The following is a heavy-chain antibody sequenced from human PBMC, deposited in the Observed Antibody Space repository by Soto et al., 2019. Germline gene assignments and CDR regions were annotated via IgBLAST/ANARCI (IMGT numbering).Heavy chain of an antibody. CDR3: ARMLGIAEAGTRAEFAFDI. D-gene: IGHD6-13*01. CDR1: GFSLSTIGMC. CDR2: IDWDDDK. J-gene: IGHJ3*02. V-gene: IGHV2-70*01. Sequence: SGPTLVNPTQTLTLTCTFSGFSLSTIGMCVSWIRQPPGKALEWLALIDWDDDKYYSTSLRTRLTISKDTSKNQVVLTMTNMDPVDTATYYCARMLGIAEAGTRAEFAFDIWGQGTMVTVSS.